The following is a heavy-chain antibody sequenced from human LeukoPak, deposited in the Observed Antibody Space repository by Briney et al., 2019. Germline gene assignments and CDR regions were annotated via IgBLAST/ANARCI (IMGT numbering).Heavy chain of an antibody. CDR1: GFTFNTYG. J-gene: IGHJ4*02. CDR3: AKDLFVYGDYEAFDY. D-gene: IGHD4-17*01. V-gene: IGHV3-30*02. CDR2: IRHDGGNK. Sequence: PGGSLRLSCAASGFTFNTYGIHWVRQAPGKGLEWVAFIRHDGGNKYNADPVKGRFTISRDNSKNTVYLQMNSLRAEDTAVYYCAKDLFVYGDYEAFDYWGQGTLVTVSS.